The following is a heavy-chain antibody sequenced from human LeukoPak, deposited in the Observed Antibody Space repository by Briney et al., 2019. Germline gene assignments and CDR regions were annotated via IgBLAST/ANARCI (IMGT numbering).Heavy chain of an antibody. Sequence: GGSLRLSCAASGFTFSSYWMNWVRQAPGKGLVWVSRIASDGSSTTYADSVKGRFSVSRDNAENTLYLQMNSLRVEDTAVYYCARGRPHGNDYWGQGTLVTVSS. CDR1: GFTFSSYW. CDR2: IASDGSST. V-gene: IGHV3-74*01. D-gene: IGHD4-23*01. CDR3: ARGRPHGNDY. J-gene: IGHJ4*02.